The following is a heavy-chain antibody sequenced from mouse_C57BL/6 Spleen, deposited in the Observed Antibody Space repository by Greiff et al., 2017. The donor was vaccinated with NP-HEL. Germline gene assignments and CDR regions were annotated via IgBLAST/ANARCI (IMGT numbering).Heavy chain of an antibody. CDR1: GFNINDDY. D-gene: IGHD1-1*01. J-gene: IGHJ2*01. CDR3: TRGYYGSSYPY. V-gene: IGHV14-4*01. CDR2: IDPENGDT. Sequence: VQLQQSGAELVRPGASVKLSCTASGFNINDDYMHWVKQRPEQGLEWIGWIDPENGDTEYASKFQGKATITADTSSNTAYLQLSSLTSEDTAVYYCTRGYYGSSYPYWGQGTTLTVSS.